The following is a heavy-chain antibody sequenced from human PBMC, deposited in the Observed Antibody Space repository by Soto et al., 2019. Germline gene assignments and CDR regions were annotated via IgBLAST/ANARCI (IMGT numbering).Heavy chain of an antibody. Sequence: EVRLLESGGRSEQPGGSLRLSCAASGFNFRTYAMYWVRQAPGKGLEWVSAIDDENIASYADSVKGRFIITRDNSRSTLYLQMDGLRVEDTAIYFCTKRTLCARDCWYFDDWGQGILVTVSS. CDR2: IDDENIA. V-gene: IGHV3-23*05. J-gene: IGHJ4*02. D-gene: IGHD1-1*01. CDR1: GFNFRTYA. CDR3: TKRTLCARDCWYFDD.